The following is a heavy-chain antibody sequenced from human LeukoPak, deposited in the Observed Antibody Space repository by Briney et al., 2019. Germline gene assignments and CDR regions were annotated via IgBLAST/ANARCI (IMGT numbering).Heavy chain of an antibody. V-gene: IGHV4-59*01. Sequence: SEILFLSCTVSGSSISSYYWNWIRQPPGKVQEWIGNIYYSGSTNYNPSLQSRVTISVDTSNNQFSLKLSSVTAADTAVYYCARGADSSGYYSIFYFNYWGQGTLVTVSS. CDR1: GSSISSYY. J-gene: IGHJ4*02. D-gene: IGHD3-22*01. CDR2: IYYSGST. CDR3: ARGADSSGYYSIFYFNY.